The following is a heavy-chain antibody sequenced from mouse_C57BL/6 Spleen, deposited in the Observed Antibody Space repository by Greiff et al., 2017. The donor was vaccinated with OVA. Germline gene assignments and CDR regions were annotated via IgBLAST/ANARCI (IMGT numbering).Heavy chain of an antibody. CDR1: GFTFSSYA. J-gene: IGHJ4*01. D-gene: IGHD6-1*01. CDR3: ARSVGSSYAMDY. CDR2: ISDGGSYT. V-gene: IGHV5-4*03. Sequence: EVMLVESGGGLVKPGGSLKLSCAASGFTFSSYAMSWVRQTPEKRLEWVATISDGGSYTYYPDNVKGRFTISRDNAKNNLYLQMSHLKSEDTAMYYCARSVGSSYAMDYWGQGTSVTVSS.